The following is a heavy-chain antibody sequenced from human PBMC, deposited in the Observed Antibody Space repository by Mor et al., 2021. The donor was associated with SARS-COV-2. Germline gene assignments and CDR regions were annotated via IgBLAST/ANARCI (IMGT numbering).Heavy chain of an antibody. D-gene: IGHD2-15*01. V-gene: IGHV1-3*01. CDR3: ARGYCSGGSCYPFDY. Sequence: QTIHGRVTITRDTSASTAYMELSSLRSEDTAVYYCARGYCSGGSCYPFDYWGQGTLVTVS. J-gene: IGHJ4*02.